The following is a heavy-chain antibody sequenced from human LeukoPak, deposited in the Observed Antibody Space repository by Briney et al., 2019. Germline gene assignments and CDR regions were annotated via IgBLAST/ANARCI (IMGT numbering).Heavy chain of an antibody. D-gene: IGHD2-15*01. CDR2: IYYSGGT. CDR3: AREGGGFDY. CDR1: GGSISSYY. V-gene: IGHV4-59*01. J-gene: IGHJ4*02. Sequence: SETLSLTCTDSGGSISSYYWSWIRQPPGKGLEWIGYIYYSGGTNYNPSLKSRVTISVDTSKNQFSLKLSSVTAADTAVYYCAREGGGFDYWGQGTLVTVSS.